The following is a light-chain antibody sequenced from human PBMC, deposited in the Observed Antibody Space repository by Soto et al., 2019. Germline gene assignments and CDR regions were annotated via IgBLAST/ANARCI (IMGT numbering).Light chain of an antibody. V-gene: IGLV2-14*01. Sequence: QSALTQPASVSGSPGQWITISCTGSSSDVGGYNYVSWYQQYPGKAPKLMIYDVTNRPSGVSDRFSGSKSGNTASLTISGLQAEDEADYYCNSFTSDSTIMYVFGSGTKVTVL. CDR2: DVT. CDR3: NSFTSDSTIMYV. CDR1: SSDVGGYNY. J-gene: IGLJ1*01.